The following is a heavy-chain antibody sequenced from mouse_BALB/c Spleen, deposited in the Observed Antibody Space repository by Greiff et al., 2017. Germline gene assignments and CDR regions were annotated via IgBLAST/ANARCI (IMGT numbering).Heavy chain of an antibody. CDR3: ARNKGRGNTGAMDY. CDR1: GFSLTSYG. Sequence: VMLVESGPGLVQPSQSLSITCTVSGFSLTSYGVHWVRQSPGKGLEWLGVIWSGGSTDYNAAFISRLSISKDNSKSQVFFKMNSLQADDTAIYYCARNKGRGNTGAMDYWGQGTSVTVSS. J-gene: IGHJ4*01. CDR2: IWSGGST. V-gene: IGHV2-4-1*01.